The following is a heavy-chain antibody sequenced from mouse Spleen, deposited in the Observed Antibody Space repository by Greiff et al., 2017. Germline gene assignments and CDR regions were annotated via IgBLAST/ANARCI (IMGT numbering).Heavy chain of an antibody. V-gene: IGHV1-55*01. D-gene: IGHD1-2*01. CDR3: ARRENYGYPAWFAY. J-gene: IGHJ3*01. CDR1: GYTFTSYW. CDR2: IYPGSGST. Sequence: QVQLQQPGAELVKPGASVKMSCKASGYTFTSYWITWVKQRPGQGLEWIGDIYPGSGSTNYNEKFKIKATLTVDTSSSTAYMQLSSLTSEDSAVYYCARRENYGYPAWFAYWGQGTLVTVSA.